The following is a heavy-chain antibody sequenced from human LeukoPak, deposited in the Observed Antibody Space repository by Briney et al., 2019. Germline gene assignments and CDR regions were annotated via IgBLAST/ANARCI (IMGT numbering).Heavy chain of an antibody. CDR2: ISSSSSYI. D-gene: IGHD6-19*01. V-gene: IGHV3-21*01. Sequence: PGGSLRLSCAASGLTFSSYSMNWVRQAPGKGMEWVSSISSSSSYIYYADSVKGRFTISRDNAKNSLFLQMNSLRAEDTAVYFCARDLSIAVFDYWGQGTLVTVSS. CDR3: ARDLSIAVFDY. J-gene: IGHJ4*02. CDR1: GLTFSSYS.